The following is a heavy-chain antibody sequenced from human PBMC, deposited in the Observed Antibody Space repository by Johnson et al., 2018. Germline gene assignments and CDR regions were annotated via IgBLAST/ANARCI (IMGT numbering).Heavy chain of an antibody. CDR2: ISGSGGST. J-gene: IGHJ6*02. Sequence: VQLVESGGGLVQPGGSLRLSCAASGFTFSSYSMSWVRQAPGKGLEWVPAISGSGGSTYYADSVKGRFTLSRDNSKNTLYLQMNSLSAEDTAVYYCAKPLLSGYAYYYYGRDVGGQGTTVTVSS. CDR3: AKPLLSGYAYYYYGRDV. D-gene: IGHD5-12*01. CDR1: GFTFSSYS. V-gene: IGHV3-23*04.